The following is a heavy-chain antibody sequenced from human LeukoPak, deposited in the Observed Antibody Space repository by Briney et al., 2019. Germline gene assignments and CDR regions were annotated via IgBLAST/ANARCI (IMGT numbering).Heavy chain of an antibody. CDR2: ISSSSSYI. D-gene: IGHD3-3*01. V-gene: IGHV3-21*01. Sequence: GGSLRLSYAASGFTFSSYSVNWVRQAPGKGLEWVSSISSSSSYIYYADSVKGRFTISRDNAKNSLYLQMSSLRVEDTAVYYCASWAGNTQSDSWSGPFDYWGQGTLVTVSS. CDR3: ASWAGNTQSDSWSGPFDY. CDR1: GFTFSSYS. J-gene: IGHJ4*02.